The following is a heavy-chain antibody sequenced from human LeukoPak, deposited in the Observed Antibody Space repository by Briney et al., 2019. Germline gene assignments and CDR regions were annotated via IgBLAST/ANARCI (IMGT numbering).Heavy chain of an antibody. CDR1: VYSISSSNW. Sequence: PSETLSLTCAVSVYSISSSNWWGWIRQPPGKGLEWIGYIYYSGGIYYNPSLKSRVTMSVDTSKNQFSLNLSSVTAVDTAVYYCARVKGGGDSNYFDYWGQGTLVTVSS. J-gene: IGHJ4*02. V-gene: IGHV4-28*05. CDR3: ARVKGGGDSNYFDY. CDR2: IYYSGGI. D-gene: IGHD3-10*01.